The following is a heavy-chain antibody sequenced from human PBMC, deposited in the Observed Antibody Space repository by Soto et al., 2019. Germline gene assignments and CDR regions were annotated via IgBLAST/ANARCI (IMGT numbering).Heavy chain of an antibody. CDR3: ARVVATVAGPYGMDV. Sequence: QVQLVQSGAEVKKPGASVKVSCRASGYTFTSYVISWVRQTPGQGLEWMGWISAYNGNTNFAQKLQGRVTMTTDTSTSTAYMELRSLRSDDTAVYYCARVVATVAGPYGMDVWGQGTTVTVSS. CDR2: ISAYNGNT. CDR1: GYTFTSYV. V-gene: IGHV1-18*01. J-gene: IGHJ6*02. D-gene: IGHD6-19*01.